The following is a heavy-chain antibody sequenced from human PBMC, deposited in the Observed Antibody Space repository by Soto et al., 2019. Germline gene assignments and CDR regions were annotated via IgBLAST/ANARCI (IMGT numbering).Heavy chain of an antibody. CDR1: GASVNTYS. D-gene: IGHD3-10*01. CDR2: IYTSAST. V-gene: IGHV4-4*07. J-gene: IGHJ6*02. Sequence: SETLSLTCTVSGASVNTYSWSWIRQPAGKGLEWIGRIYTSASTNYSPSLKGRLTLSVDTSKNQVSLKLTSVTAADTAIYYCAKDREEGYNFYYGIDVWGQGATVTVSS. CDR3: AKDREEGYNFYYGIDV.